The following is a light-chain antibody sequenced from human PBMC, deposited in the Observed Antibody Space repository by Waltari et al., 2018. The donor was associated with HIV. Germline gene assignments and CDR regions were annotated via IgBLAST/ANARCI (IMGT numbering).Light chain of an antibody. CDR3: VAWDDTLSGPV. Sequence: QSLLTQSPSASGAPGQRVTISCSGSSSNIGSHYVYWYQQLPGTAPKCLIYSEGQRPSGVRDRFAASKSGTSASLDIIGLRSEDETDYYCVAWDDTLSGPVFGGGTKLTVL. V-gene: IGLV1-47*01. J-gene: IGLJ3*02. CDR1: SSNIGSHY. CDR2: SEG.